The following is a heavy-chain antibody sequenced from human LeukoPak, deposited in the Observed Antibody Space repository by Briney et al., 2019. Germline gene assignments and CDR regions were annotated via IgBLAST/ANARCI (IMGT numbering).Heavy chain of an antibody. CDR1: GYIFTNYA. D-gene: IGHD2-2*01. V-gene: IGHV1-18*01. CDR3: ARIAVVVPTGIVGSYFNYMDV. Sequence: ASVKVSCKASGYIFTNYAMNWVRQAPGQGLEWMGRISVYNGHTTYAQNFQGRVTMTTETSTSTAYLEVRSLRSDDTARYYCARIAVVVPTGIVGSYFNYMDVWGEGTTVTVSS. CDR2: ISVYNGHT. J-gene: IGHJ6*03.